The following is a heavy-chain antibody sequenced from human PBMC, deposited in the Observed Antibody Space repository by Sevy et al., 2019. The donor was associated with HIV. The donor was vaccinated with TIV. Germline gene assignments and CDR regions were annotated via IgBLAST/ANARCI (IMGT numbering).Heavy chain of an antibody. D-gene: IGHD1-26*01. Sequence: GGSLRLSCAASTFTFGHYAMHWVRQAPGKGLQWVAGISYEGSNEYYTDSVKGRFTISRDNSKNTLNLEMNNLRVEDTALYYCARDCGTPPTALLYYFDFWGQGIPVTVSS. V-gene: IGHV3-30*04. CDR3: ARDCGTPPTALLYYFDF. CDR1: TFTFGHYA. CDR2: ISYEGSNE. J-gene: IGHJ4*02.